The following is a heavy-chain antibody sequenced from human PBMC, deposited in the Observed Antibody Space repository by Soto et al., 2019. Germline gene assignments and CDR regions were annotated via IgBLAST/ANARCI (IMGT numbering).Heavy chain of an antibody. CDR1: GFTFSSYG. Sequence: GGSLRLSCAASGFTFSSYGMHWVRQAPGKGLEWVAVISYDGSNKYYADSVKGRFTISRDNSKNTLYLQMNSLRAEDTAVYYWTKDEQLVPFDYWGQGTLVTVSS. CDR3: TKDEQLVPFDY. D-gene: IGHD6-13*01. CDR2: ISYDGSNK. J-gene: IGHJ4*02. V-gene: IGHV3-30*18.